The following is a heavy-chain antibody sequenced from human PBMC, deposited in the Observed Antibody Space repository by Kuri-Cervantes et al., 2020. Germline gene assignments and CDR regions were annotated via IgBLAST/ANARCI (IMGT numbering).Heavy chain of an antibody. CDR3: AKDYYDSSGYYYYYYYYYGMDV. CDR2: ISYDGSNK. D-gene: IGHD3-22*01. V-gene: IGHV3-30-3*01. CDR1: GFTFSSYE. J-gene: IGHJ6*02. Sequence: GGSLRLSCTASGFTFSSYEIHWVRQAPGKGLEWVAVISYDGSNKYYADFVKGRFTISRDNSKNTLYLQMNSLRAEDTAVYYCAKDYYDSSGYYYYYYYYYGMDVWGQGTTVTVSS.